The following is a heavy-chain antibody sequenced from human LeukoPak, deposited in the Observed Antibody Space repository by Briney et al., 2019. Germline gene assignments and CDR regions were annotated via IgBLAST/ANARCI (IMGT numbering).Heavy chain of an antibody. CDR1: GFSVSTNY. V-gene: IGHV3-66*01. J-gene: IGHJ4*02. Sequence: GGSLRLSCAASGFSVSTNYMSLVRQPPGKGLEWVSCIYSDGTKFHADSVKGRFTISRDKSKDTLYLQMNNLRAEDTAVYYCARLTGGDCYRDFSDYWGQGTLVAASS. CDR2: IYSDGTK. CDR3: ARLTGGDCYRDFSDY. D-gene: IGHD2-21*01.